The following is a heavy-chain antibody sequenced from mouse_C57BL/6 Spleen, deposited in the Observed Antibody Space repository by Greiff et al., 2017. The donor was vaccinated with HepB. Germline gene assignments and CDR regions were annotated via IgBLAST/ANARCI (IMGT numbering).Heavy chain of an antibody. CDR3: ASDSKAWFAY. V-gene: IGHV5-6*01. CDR1: GFTFSSYG. Sequence: EVQGVESGGDLVKPGGSLKLSCAASGFTFSSYGMSWVRQTPDKRLEWVATISSGGSYTYYPDSVKGRFTISRDNAKNTLYLQMSRLKSEDTAMYYCASDSKAWFAYWGQGTLVTVSA. CDR2: ISSGGSYT. D-gene: IGHD2-5*01. J-gene: IGHJ3*01.